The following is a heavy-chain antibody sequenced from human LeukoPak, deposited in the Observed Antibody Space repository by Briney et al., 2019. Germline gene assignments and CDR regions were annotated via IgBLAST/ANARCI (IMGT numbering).Heavy chain of an antibody. CDR2: ISSSRRYI. CDR1: GFSLSSDS. Sequence: AGSLTLAWSVAGFSLSSDSINWGRQPPEGVREWVLQISSSRRYIYYKASVKGRFTISRDNAKNQLSLKMTSMRAEDTAVYYCAREHNTAMAAGWGQGTLVTVSS. V-gene: IGHV3-21*01. CDR3: AREHNTAMAAG. D-gene: IGHD5-18*01. J-gene: IGHJ4*02.